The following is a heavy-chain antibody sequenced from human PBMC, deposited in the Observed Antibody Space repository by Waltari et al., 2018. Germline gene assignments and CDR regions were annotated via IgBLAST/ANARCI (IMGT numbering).Heavy chain of an antibody. CDR3: AKDRDNWNPTIRWFDP. Sequence: EVQLVESGGGLVQPGGSLRLSCAASGFTFSSYAMSWVRQAPGKGLEWVSAISGSGGSTYYADSVKGRFTISRDNSKNTLYLQMNSLRAEDTAVDYCAKDRDNWNPTIRWFDPWGQGTLVTVSS. CDR1: GFTFSSYA. CDR2: ISGSGGST. D-gene: IGHD1-20*01. V-gene: IGHV3-23*04. J-gene: IGHJ5*02.